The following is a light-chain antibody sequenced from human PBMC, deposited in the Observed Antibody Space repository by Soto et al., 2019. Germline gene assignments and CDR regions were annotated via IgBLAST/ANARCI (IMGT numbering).Light chain of an antibody. CDR2: EVS. CDR3: ASYTSSSTSVI. Sequence: QSALTQPASVSGSPGQSITISCTGTSSDVGGYKYVSSYQQHPDKAPRLIIFEVSNRPSGISSRFSGSKSGNTASLTISGLQAEDEADYYCASYTSSSTSVIFGRGTQLTVL. CDR1: SSDVGGYKY. J-gene: IGLJ2*01. V-gene: IGLV2-14*01.